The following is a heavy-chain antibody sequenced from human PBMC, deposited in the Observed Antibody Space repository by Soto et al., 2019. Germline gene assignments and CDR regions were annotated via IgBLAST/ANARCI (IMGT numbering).Heavy chain of an antibody. CDR3: AKAYYYDSSGYNPFDY. CDR2: ISGSGGST. J-gene: IGHJ4*02. CDR1: GFTFSSYA. V-gene: IGHV3-23*01. D-gene: IGHD3-22*01. Sequence: GGSLRLSCAASGFTFSSYAMSWVRQAPGKGLEWVSAISGSGGSTYYADSVKGRFTISRDNSKNTLYLQMNSLRAEDTAVYYCAKAYYYDSSGYNPFDYWGQGTLVTVSS.